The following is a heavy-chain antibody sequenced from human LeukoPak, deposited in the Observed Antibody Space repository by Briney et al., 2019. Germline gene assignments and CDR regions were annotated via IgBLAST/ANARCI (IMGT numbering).Heavy chain of an antibody. D-gene: IGHD2-15*01. CDR2: ISGSGGST. V-gene: IGHV3-23*01. CDR1: GFTFSSYA. Sequence: GGSLRLSCAASGFTFSSYAMSWVRQAPGKGLEWVSAISGSGGSTYYADSVKGRFTISRDNSKSTLYLQMNSLRAEDTAVYYCARGRPSPCSGGSCSVKYFQHWGQGTLVTVSS. J-gene: IGHJ1*01. CDR3: ARGRPSPCSGGSCSVKYFQH.